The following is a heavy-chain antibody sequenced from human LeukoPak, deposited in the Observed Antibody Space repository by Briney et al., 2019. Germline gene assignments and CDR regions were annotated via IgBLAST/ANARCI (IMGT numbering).Heavy chain of an antibody. CDR1: GGSLSNSY. V-gene: IGHV4-59*01. J-gene: IGHJ4*02. Sequence: SETLSLTCTVSGGSLSNSYWSWIRQPPGKGLEWIGLIYYSGSTDYNPSLKSRVTISVDTSKNQFSLKLSSVTAADTAVYYCARGWGYFDYWGQGTLVTVSS. D-gene: IGHD7-27*01. CDR2: IYYSGST. CDR3: ARGWGYFDY.